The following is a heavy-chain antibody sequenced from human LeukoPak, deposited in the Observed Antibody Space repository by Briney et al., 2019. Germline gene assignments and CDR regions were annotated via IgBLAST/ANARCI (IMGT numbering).Heavy chain of an antibody. D-gene: IGHD3/OR15-3a*01. V-gene: IGHV5-51*01. CDR3: ARQRTGYPDSEFDY. CDR1: GYTFSVYW. Sequence: GEPLSISCTASGYTFSVYWIPWVGQSPGKGLEWIGIVYPGDSDTRYSPSFQGQVTISADKSISTAYLQWSSLKASDTAMYYCARQRTGYPDSEFDYWGQGTLVTVSS. CDR2: VYPGDSDT. J-gene: IGHJ4*02.